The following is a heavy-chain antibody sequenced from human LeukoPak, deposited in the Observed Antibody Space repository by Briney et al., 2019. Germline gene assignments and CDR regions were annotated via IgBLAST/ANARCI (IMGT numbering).Heavy chain of an antibody. J-gene: IGHJ4*02. CDR1: GGTFSSYA. V-gene: IGHV1-69*05. CDR3: ARGRGYYDFWSGYYSHYGY. CDR2: IIPIFGTA. Sequence: ASVKVSCKASGGTFSSYAISWVRQAPGQGLEWMGGIIPIFGTANYAQKLQGRVTMTTDTSTSTAYMELRSLRSDDTAVYYCARGRGYYDFWSGYYSHYGYWGQGTLVTVSS. D-gene: IGHD3-3*01.